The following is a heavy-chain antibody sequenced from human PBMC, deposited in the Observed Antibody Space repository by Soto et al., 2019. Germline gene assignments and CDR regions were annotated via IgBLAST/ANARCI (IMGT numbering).Heavy chain of an antibody. CDR1: GFTFSSCA. CDR3: AKISTTTSQTDY. D-gene: IGHD1-26*01. V-gene: IGHV3-23*01. Sequence: EVQLLESGGGLVQPGGSLRLSCSGSGFTFSSCAMSWVRQAPGKGLEWVSAISYDGGGTYYADSVKGRFTMSRENSKNTLYLQMNSLRGEDTAIYYCAKISTTTSQTDYWGQGTLVTVSS. J-gene: IGHJ4*02. CDR2: ISYDGGGT.